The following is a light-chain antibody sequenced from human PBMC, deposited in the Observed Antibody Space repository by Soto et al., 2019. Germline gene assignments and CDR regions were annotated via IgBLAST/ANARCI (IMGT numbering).Light chain of an antibody. J-gene: IGKJ4*01. CDR3: LQDYTYPLT. CDR2: AAS. V-gene: IGKV1-6*01. Sequence: AIQMTQSPSSLSASVGDRVTITCRASQGIRNDLGWYQQKPGKAPKLLMYAASILQGGVSSRFSGSGSGTDFTLTISGLQPEDCATYYCLQDYTYPLTFGGGTKVEI. CDR1: QGIRND.